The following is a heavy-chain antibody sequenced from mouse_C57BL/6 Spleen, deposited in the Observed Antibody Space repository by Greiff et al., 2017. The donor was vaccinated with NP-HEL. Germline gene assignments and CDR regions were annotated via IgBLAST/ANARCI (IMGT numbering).Heavy chain of an antibody. CDR3: ARRRRYGSSYAMDY. CDR2: ISSGGSYT. Sequence: EVKLVESGGDLVKPGGSLKLSCAASGFTFSSYGMSWVRQTPDKRLEWVATISSGGSYTYYPDSVKGRFTISRDNAKNTLYLQMSSLKSEDTAMYYCARRRRYGSSYAMDYWGQGTSVTVSS. CDR1: GFTFSSYG. J-gene: IGHJ4*01. D-gene: IGHD1-1*01. V-gene: IGHV5-6*02.